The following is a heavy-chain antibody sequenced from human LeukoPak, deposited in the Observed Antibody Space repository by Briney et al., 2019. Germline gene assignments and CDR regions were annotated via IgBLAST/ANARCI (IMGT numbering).Heavy chain of an antibody. Sequence: PSETLSLTCTVSGGSISSYYWSWIRQPAGKELEWIGRIYTSGSTNYNPSLKSRVTMSVDTSKNQFSLKLSSVTAADTAVYYCARDQWSGGSKTIHNWFDPWGQGTLVTVPS. CDR1: GGSISSYY. J-gene: IGHJ5*02. CDR2: IYTSGST. V-gene: IGHV4-4*07. CDR3: ARDQWSGGSKTIHNWFDP. D-gene: IGHD2-15*01.